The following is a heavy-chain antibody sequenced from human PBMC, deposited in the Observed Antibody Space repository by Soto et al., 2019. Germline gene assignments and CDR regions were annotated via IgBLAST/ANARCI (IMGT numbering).Heavy chain of an antibody. V-gene: IGHV3-48*03. D-gene: IGHD3-16*01. CDR3: ATRLSVSYGPLFDQ. J-gene: IGHJ4*02. CDR2: ILHSGDII. CDR1: GFKFSSYE. Sequence: EVQLEESGGGLVQPGGSLRLACAGSGFKFSSYEMNWVRQAPGKGLEWLSFILHSGDIIYYADPVKGRFTISRDNAKNLLYLHMNTRRVEDTAIYYCATRLSVSYGPLFDQWGQGTLVTVSS.